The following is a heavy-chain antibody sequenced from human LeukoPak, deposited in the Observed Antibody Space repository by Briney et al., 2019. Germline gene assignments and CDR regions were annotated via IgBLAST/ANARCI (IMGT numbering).Heavy chain of an antibody. V-gene: IGHV4-4*07. CDR3: ARTDFWSGYPDY. Sequence: SETLSLTCTVSGGSISSYYWSWIRQPAGKGLEWIGRIYTSGSTNYNPSLKSRVTISVDTSKNQFSLKLSSVTAADTAVYYCARTDFWSGYPDYWGQGTLVTVSS. J-gene: IGHJ4*02. CDR1: GGSISSYY. CDR2: IYTSGST. D-gene: IGHD3-3*01.